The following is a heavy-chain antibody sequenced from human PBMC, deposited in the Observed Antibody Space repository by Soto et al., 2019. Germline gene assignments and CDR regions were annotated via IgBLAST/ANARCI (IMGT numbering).Heavy chain of an antibody. Sequence: PSDTLSLTCTVSGGSISSYYWSWIRQPPGKGLEWIGYIYYSGSTNYNPSLKSRVTISVDTSKNQFSLKLSSVTAADTAVYYCARRYGYAFDIWGQGTMVTVS. CDR1: GGSISSYY. J-gene: IGHJ3*02. V-gene: IGHV4-59*08. CDR3: ARRYGYAFDI. D-gene: IGHD5-18*01. CDR2: IYYSGST.